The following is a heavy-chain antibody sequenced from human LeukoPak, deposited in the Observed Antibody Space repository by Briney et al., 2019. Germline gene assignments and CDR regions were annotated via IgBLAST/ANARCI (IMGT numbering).Heavy chain of an antibody. CDR3: ARLIVVVPAARPYYYMDV. CDR2: IYTSGST. V-gene: IGHV4-4*07. CDR1: GGSISSYY. D-gene: IGHD2-2*01. Sequence: SETLSLTCTVSGGSISSYYWSWIRQPAGKGLEWIGRIYTSGSTNYNPSLKSRVTMSVDTSKNQFSLKLSSVTAADTAVYYCARLIVVVPAARPYYYMDVWGKGTTVTVSS. J-gene: IGHJ6*03.